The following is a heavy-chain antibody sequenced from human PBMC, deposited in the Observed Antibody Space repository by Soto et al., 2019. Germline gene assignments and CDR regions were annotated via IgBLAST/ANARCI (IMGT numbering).Heavy chain of an antibody. J-gene: IGHJ4*02. CDR1: GYTFTDYY. Sequence: QVQLVQSGAEVKRPGASVKVSCKASGYTFTDYYMHWVRQAPGQGLEWMGWINPNSGDTDSAQKFQGRVTMTRDTSINTAYVELSRLRSDDTAVYYCARGGESSAYYGDSYFDYWGQGTLVTVSS. V-gene: IGHV1-2*02. D-gene: IGHD3-22*01. CDR3: ARGGESSAYYGDSYFDY. CDR2: INPNSGDT.